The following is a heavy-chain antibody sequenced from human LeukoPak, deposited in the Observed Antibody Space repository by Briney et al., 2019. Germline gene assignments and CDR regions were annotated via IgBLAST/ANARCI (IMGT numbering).Heavy chain of an antibody. J-gene: IGHJ4*02. CDR3: LRGDRRDY. Sequence: GGSLRLSCAASGFTFNTYSMNCARQAPGKGLEWVSFIDSSGSYTFPADSVKGRFIISRDNAKNSLYVQMNSLRVEDTAVYYCLRGDRRDYWGQGNLVTVSS. CDR2: IDSSGSYT. CDR1: GFTFNTYS. V-gene: IGHV3-21*06.